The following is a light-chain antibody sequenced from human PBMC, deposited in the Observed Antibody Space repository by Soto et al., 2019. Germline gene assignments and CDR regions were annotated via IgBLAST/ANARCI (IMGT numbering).Light chain of an antibody. CDR3: KKSYSTPPS. V-gene: IGKV1-39*01. CDR2: AAS. Sequence: DIQMTQSPSYVCTSVEDRVILTCRASQSISNHLNWYQQKPGKATKLLIFAASSLQSGVPPRFSGSRSGPDFTLTISSLQPEDFATYYCKKSYSTPPSVGTGTKVDIK. CDR1: QSISNH. J-gene: IGKJ1*01.